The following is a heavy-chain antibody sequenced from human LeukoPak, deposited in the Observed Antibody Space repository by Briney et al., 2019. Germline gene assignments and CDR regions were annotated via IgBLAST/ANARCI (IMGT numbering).Heavy chain of an antibody. CDR3: ARAWGYWEDY. D-gene: IGHD1-26*01. CDR1: GFTYSSYS. CDR2: ISSSSSYI. Sequence: GGSLRLSCAASGFTYSSYSMNWVRQAPGEGLEWVSSISSSSSYIYYADSVKGRFTISRDNAKNSLYLQMNSLRAEDTAVYYCARAWGYWEDYWGQGTLVTVSS. V-gene: IGHV3-21*01. J-gene: IGHJ4*02.